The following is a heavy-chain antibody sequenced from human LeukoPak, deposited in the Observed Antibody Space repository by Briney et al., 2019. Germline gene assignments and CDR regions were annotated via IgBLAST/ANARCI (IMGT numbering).Heavy chain of an antibody. Sequence: SENLSLNCAVYGGSFSGYYWSWIRHPPGNGLEWIGEINHSGSTNYNPSLKSRVTISVDTSKNQFSLKLSSVTAADTAVYYCARGLLTGYLTAYYYYYMDVWGKGTTVAVSS. CDR1: GGSFSGYY. D-gene: IGHD3-9*01. CDR3: ARGLLTGYLTAYYYYYMDV. V-gene: IGHV4-34*01. CDR2: INHSGST. J-gene: IGHJ6*03.